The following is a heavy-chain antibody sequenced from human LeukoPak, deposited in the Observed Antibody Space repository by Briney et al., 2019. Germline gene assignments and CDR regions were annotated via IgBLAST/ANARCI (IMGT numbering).Heavy chain of an antibody. V-gene: IGHV1-24*01. Sequence: ASVKDSCKVSGYTLTELSMHWVRQAPGKGLEWMGGFDPEDGETIYAQKFQGRVTMTEDTSTDTAYMELSSLRAEDTAVYYCATVTIFGVVTQLFPYWGQGTLVTVSS. CDR3: ATVTIFGVVTQLFPY. J-gene: IGHJ4*02. D-gene: IGHD3-3*01. CDR2: FDPEDGET. CDR1: GYTLTELS.